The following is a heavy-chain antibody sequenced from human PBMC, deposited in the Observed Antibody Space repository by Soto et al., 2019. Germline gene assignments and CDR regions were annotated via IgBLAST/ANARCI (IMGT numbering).Heavy chain of an antibody. CDR3: ARDQVPGLDAFDI. V-gene: IGHV3-21*01. Sequence: APGKGLEWVSSISRSAGNTYYADSVKGRFTISRDNAKNSMYLQMNSLRAEDTAVYYCARDQVPGLDAFDIWGQGTMVTVSS. J-gene: IGHJ3*02. CDR2: ISRSAGNT.